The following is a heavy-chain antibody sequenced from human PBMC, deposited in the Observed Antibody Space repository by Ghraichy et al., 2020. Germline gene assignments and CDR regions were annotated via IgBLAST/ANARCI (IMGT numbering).Heavy chain of an antibody. D-gene: IGHD5/OR15-5a*01. J-gene: IGHJ4*02. CDR1: GFIFNKYW. Sequence: GGSLRLSCAASGFIFNKYWMSWVRQAPGKGLEWVANIKEDGSEKFYVDSVKGRFTISRDNAKSSLYLHVNSLRAEDTAVYYCAIPSLVYGDPHLDYWGQGTLVSVSS. V-gene: IGHV3-7*03. CDR3: AIPSLVYGDPHLDY. CDR2: IKEDGSEK.